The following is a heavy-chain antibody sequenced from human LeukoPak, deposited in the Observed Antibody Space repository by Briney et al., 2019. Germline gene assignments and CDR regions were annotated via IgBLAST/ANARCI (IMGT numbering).Heavy chain of an antibody. J-gene: IGHJ4*02. CDR1: GSSISSGYY. D-gene: IGHD5-12*01. Sequence: SETLSLTCTVSGSSISSGYYWGWIRQPPGKGLEWIGSIHHSGSTYYNPSLKSRVTISVDTSKNQFSLKLSSVTAADTAMYYCAKSNGYGLIDYWGQGTLVTVSS. CDR3: AKSNGYGLIDY. V-gene: IGHV4-38-2*02. CDR2: IHHSGST.